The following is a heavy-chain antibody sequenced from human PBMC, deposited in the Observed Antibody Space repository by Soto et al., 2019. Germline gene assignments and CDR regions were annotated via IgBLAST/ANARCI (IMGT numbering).Heavy chain of an antibody. CDR3: AKDRGNGDTPNIYSYYGIEV. CDR2: ISGGGGTI. CDR1: GFSFNAYG. V-gene: IGHV3-23*01. J-gene: IGHJ6*02. Sequence: LRLSCAVSGFSFNAYGMSWVRQAPGRGLEWISFISGGGGTIYYADSVKGRFISSRDNSKSTLYLQMTSLSVDDTAVYYCAKDRGNGDTPNIYSYYGIEVWGQGTTVTVS. D-gene: IGHD2-21*02.